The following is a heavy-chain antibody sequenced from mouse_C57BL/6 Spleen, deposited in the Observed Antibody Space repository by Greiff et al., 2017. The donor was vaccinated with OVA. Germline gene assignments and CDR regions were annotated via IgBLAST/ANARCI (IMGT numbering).Heavy chain of an antibody. CDR3: ARAPYGNYEGWYFDV. V-gene: IGHV5-16*01. J-gene: IGHJ1*03. D-gene: IGHD2-1*01. CDR1: GFTFSDYY. Sequence: EVKLMESEGGLVQPGSSMKLSCTASGFTFSDYYMAWVRQVPEKGLEWVANINYDGSSTYYLDSLKSRFIISRDNAKNILYLQMSSLKSEDTATYYCARAPYGNYEGWYFDVWGTGTTVTVSS. CDR2: INYDGSST.